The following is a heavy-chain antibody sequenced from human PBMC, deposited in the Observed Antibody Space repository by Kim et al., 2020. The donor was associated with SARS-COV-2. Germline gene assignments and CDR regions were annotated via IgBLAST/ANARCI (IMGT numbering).Heavy chain of an antibody. D-gene: IGHD2-15*01. CDR2: ISWNSGSV. V-gene: IGHV3-9*01. CDR3: VKNREVGWRGAFDM. CDR1: GFNFEDYG. Sequence: GGSLRLSCAVSGFNFEDYGMQWVRQAPGKGLEWVSGISWNSGSVGYADSVKGRFTISRDNAKNALHMEMNSLRSEDTALYYCVKNREVGWRGAFDMWGQGTMVTVSS. J-gene: IGHJ3*02.